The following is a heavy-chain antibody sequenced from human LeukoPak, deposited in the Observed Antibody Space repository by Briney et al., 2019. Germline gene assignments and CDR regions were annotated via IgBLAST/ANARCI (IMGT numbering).Heavy chain of an antibody. CDR1: GGSFGGYY. CDR3: ARGPAGVQLERLPRYYFDY. CDR2: INHSGST. Sequence: PSETLSLTCAVYGGSFGGYYWSWIRQPPGKGLEWIGEINHSGSTNYNPSLKSRVTISVDTSKNQFSLKLSFVTAADTAVYYCARGPAGVQLERLPRYYFDYWGQGTLVTVSS. J-gene: IGHJ4*02. D-gene: IGHD1-1*01. V-gene: IGHV4-34*01.